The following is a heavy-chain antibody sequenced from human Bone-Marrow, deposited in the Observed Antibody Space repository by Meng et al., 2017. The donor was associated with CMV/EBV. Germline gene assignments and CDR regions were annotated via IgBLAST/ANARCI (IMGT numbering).Heavy chain of an antibody. V-gene: IGHV1-8*03. CDR1: GYTFTSYD. D-gene: IGHD3-3*01. J-gene: IGHJ4*02. Sequence: ASVKVSCKASGYTFTSYDINWVRQATGQGLEWMGWMNPNSGNTGYAQKFQGRVTITRNTSISTAYMELSSLRSEDTAVYYCAISTKPKYYDFWSGYYTGGLDYWGQGTLVTVSS. CDR2: MNPNSGNT. CDR3: AISTKPKYYDFWSGYYTGGLDY.